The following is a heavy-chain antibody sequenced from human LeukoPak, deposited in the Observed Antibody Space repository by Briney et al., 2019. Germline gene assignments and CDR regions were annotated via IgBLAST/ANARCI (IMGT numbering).Heavy chain of an antibody. V-gene: IGHV3-30*01. J-gene: IGHJ4*02. Sequence: GGSLRLSCAASGFTFSHYAMHWVRRPPGKGLEGVTFVSAEGDRRYYAGSVKGRFTISRDDSKSSLYLQMNSLRTEDTALYYCVRDLSCHYSFDHWGQGALVTVSS. CDR2: VSAEGDRR. CDR1: GFTFSHYA. D-gene: IGHD1-26*01. CDR3: VRDLSCHYSFDH.